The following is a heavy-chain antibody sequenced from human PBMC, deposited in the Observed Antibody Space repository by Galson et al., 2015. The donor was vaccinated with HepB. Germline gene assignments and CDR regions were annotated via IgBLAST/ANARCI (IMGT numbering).Heavy chain of an antibody. CDR2: ILSNGIAT. D-gene: IGHD1-7*01. CDR1: GFTFSNYP. J-gene: IGHJ5*02. V-gene: IGHV3-64D*06. CDR3: LNTPRNWNYGNP. Sequence: SLRLSCAASGFTFSNYPMHWVRQPPGKGLEYVSAILSNGIATFYADSVKGRFTISRDNSKNTLYLQMNSLRLEETAIYYYLNTPRNWNYGNPWGQGTLVNVSS.